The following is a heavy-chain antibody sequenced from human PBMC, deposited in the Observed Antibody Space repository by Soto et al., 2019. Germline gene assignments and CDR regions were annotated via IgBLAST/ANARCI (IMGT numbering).Heavy chain of an antibody. J-gene: IGHJ5*02. Sequence: EVQLVESGGGLVQPGESLRLSCAASGLTVSSNYMSWVRQAPGKGLEWVSVIYSGGSTYYADFVKGRFTISRDKSKNTVYSQGNSRRAEDTAVYYCARGGAGGWNWFDPWGQGTLVTVSS. CDR2: IYSGGST. CDR3: ARGGAGGWNWFDP. D-gene: IGHD3-16*01. CDR1: GLTVSSNY. V-gene: IGHV3-66*01.